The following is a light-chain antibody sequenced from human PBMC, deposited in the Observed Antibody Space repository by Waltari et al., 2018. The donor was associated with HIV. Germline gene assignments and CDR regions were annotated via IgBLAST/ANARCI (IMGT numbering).Light chain of an antibody. CDR3: QQRSNWIT. CDR1: QRGRNY. J-gene: IGKJ5*01. CDR2: DAS. V-gene: IGKV3-11*01. Sequence: ENVLTQSPATLSLSPGERATLSCRASQRGRNYLAWFQQKPGQPPRLLIYDASNRATGVPDRFSGSGSGTDFTLTISNLEPEDCAVYYCQQRSNWITFGQGTRLEIK.